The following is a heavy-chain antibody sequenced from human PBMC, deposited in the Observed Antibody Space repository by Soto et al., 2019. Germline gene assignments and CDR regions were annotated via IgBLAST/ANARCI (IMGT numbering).Heavy chain of an antibody. CDR3: ARGPVVTLDYYYYGMDV. V-gene: IGHV1-2*04. D-gene: IGHD3-22*01. Sequence: ASVKVSCKASGYTFTGYYMHWVRQAPGQGLEWMGWINPNSGGTNYAQKFQGWVTMTRDTSISTAYMELSRLRSDDTAMYYCARGPVVTLDYYYYGMDVWGQGTTVTVSS. CDR2: INPNSGGT. CDR1: GYTFTGYY. J-gene: IGHJ6*02.